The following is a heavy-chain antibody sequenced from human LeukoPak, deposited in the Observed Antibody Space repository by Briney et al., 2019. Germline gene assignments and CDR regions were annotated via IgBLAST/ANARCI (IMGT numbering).Heavy chain of an antibody. D-gene: IGHD3-9*01. CDR2: IKQDGSEK. CDR1: GFTFSSYW. V-gene: IGHV3-7*01. J-gene: IGHJ1*01. Sequence: GGSLRLSCAASGFTFSSYWMSWVRQAPGKGLEWVANIKQDGSEKYYVASVKGRFTISRDNAKNSLYLQMNSLRAEDTAVYYCARGSLRAYYDILTGYPSPEYFQHWGQGTLVTVSS. CDR3: ARGSLRAYYDILTGYPSPEYFQH.